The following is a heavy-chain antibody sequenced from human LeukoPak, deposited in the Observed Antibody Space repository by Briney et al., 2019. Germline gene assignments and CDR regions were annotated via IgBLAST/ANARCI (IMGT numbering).Heavy chain of an antibody. J-gene: IGHJ4*02. Sequence: GGSLRLSCAASGFTFDSYAMSWVRQPPGRGLEWVSTISGSGGSTYYANSVKGRFTISRDNSKNTLYLQMNSLRAEDTAVYYGAKVWVAGAATPSFDFWGQGTLVTVSS. D-gene: IGHD2-15*01. CDR2: ISGSGGST. V-gene: IGHV3-23*01. CDR1: GFTFDSYA. CDR3: AKVWVAGAATPSFDF.